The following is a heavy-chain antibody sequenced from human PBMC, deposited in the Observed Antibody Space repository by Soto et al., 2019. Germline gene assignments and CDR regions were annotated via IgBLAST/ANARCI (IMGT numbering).Heavy chain of an antibody. V-gene: IGHV4-59*01. CDR1: GGSISSNY. D-gene: IGHD6-13*01. J-gene: IGHJ4*02. CDR3: ARYRREAVAGYTLDN. CDR2: VYNSGST. Sequence: NPSETLSLTCTVSGGSISSNYRTWIRQPPGKGLEWIGYVYNSGSTNYNPSLKSRVTISEDTSKSQFSLKVNSMTAADTAVYYCARYRREAVAGYTLDNWGQGILVTVSS.